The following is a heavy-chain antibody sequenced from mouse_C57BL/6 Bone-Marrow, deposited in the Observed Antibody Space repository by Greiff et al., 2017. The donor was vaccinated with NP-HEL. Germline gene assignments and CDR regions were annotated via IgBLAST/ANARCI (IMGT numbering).Heavy chain of an antibody. D-gene: IGHD1-1*01. CDR1: GYTFTDYY. CDR3: ARGDGSLYYFGG. J-gene: IGHJ2*01. CDR2: INPNNGGT. Sequence: EVQLQQSGPELVKPGASVKISCKASGYTFTDYYMNWVKQSPGKSLEWIGDINPNNGGTSYNQKFKGKATLTVDTSSSTAYMELRSLTSEGSAVDYGARGDGSLYYFGGWGPGTTVTVAS. V-gene: IGHV1-26*01.